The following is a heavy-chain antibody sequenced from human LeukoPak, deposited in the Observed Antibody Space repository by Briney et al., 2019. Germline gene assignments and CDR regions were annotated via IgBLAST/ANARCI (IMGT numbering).Heavy chain of an antibody. CDR2: IYTSGST. V-gene: IGHV4-4*07. J-gene: IGHJ4*02. Sequence: SETLSLTCTVSGGSISSYYWSWIRQPAVKGLEWIGRIYTSGSTNYNPSFKSRATMSVDTSKNQFSLKLSSVTAADTAVYYCAREGPISIAADTPFDYWGQGTLVTVSS. D-gene: IGHD6-13*01. CDR1: GGSISSYY. CDR3: AREGPISIAADTPFDY.